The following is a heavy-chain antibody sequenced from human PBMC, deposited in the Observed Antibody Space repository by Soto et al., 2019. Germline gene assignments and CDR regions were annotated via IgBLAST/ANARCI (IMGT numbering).Heavy chain of an antibody. CDR3: ARDLYYYDSSGPRTLYYHYYGMDV. Sequence: PSETLSLTGAVYGGSLSGYYWSWIRQPPGKGLEWIGEINHSGSTNYNPSLKSRVTISVDTSKNQFSLKLSSVTAADTAVYYCARDLYYYDSSGPRTLYYHYYGMDVWGQGTTVTVSS. D-gene: IGHD3-22*01. CDR1: GGSLSGYY. V-gene: IGHV4-34*01. J-gene: IGHJ6*02. CDR2: INHSGST.